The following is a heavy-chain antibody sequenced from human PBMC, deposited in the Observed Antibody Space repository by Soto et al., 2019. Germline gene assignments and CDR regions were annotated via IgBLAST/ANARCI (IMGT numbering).Heavy chain of an antibody. CDR2: INHSGST. Sequence: SETLSLTCTVYGGSFSGYYWSWIRQPPVKGLEWIGEINHSGSTNYNPSLKSRVTISVDTSKNQFSLKLSSVTAADTAVYYCARAAMTTVTRRGWFDPWGQGTLVTVSS. CDR1: GGSFSGYY. D-gene: IGHD4-17*01. J-gene: IGHJ5*02. CDR3: ARAAMTTVTRRGWFDP. V-gene: IGHV4-34*01.